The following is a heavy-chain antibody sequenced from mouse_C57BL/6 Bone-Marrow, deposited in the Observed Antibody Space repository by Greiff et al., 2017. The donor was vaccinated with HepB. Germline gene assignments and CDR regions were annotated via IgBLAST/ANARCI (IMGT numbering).Heavy chain of an antibody. CDR2: ISDGGSYT. D-gene: IGHD2-1*01. J-gene: IGHJ2*01. V-gene: IGHV5-4*01. CDR3: ARDRLYGNYGSYFDY. CDR1: GFTFSSYA. Sequence: DVKLVESGGGLVKPGGSLKLSCAASGFTFSSYAMSWVRQTPEKRLEWVATISDGGSYTYYPDNVKGRFTISRDNAKNNLYLQMSHLKSEDTAMYYCARDRLYGNYGSYFDYWGQGTTLTVSS.